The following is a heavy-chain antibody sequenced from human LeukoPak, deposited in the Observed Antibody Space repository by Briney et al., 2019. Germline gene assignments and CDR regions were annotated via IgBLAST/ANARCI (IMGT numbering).Heavy chain of an antibody. CDR3: ARRWNRYSKRFDY. J-gene: IGHJ4*02. CDR1: GGSISSSSYY. Sequence: ASETLSLTCTVSGGSISSSSYYWGWIRQPPGKGLEWIGSIYYSGSTYYNPSLKSRVTISVDTSKNQFSLKLSSVTAADTAVYYCARRWNRYSKRFDYWGQGTLVTVSS. D-gene: IGHD3-16*02. V-gene: IGHV4-39*07. CDR2: IYYSGST.